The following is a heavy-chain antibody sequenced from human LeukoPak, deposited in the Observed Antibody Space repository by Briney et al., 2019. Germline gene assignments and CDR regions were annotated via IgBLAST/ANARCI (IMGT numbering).Heavy chain of an antibody. V-gene: IGHV4-34*01. J-gene: IGHJ4*02. CDR2: INHSGST. CDR3: ARSMLYYDYVWGSYPRGPFDY. D-gene: IGHD3-16*02. Sequence: SETLSLTCAVYGGSFSGYYWSWIRQPPGKGLELIGEINHSGSTNYNPSLKSRVTISVDTSKNQFSLKLSSVTAADTAVYYCARSMLYYDYVWGSYPRGPFDYWGQGTLVTVSS. CDR1: GGSFSGYY.